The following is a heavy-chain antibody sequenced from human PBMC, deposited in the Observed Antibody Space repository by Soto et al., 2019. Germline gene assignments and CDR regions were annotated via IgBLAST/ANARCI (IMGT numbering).Heavy chain of an antibody. Sequence: PSETLSLTCAVSGDSINSTDWWNWVRQSPGKGLEWIGEIYHGGNIYYNPSLKSRVTISIDKSKNQFSLKLFYVTAADTAVYYCARGSSGYDILTGYYTPRFPRAGGLDDWGQGTLVTVSS. CDR1: GDSINSTDW. J-gene: IGHJ4*02. V-gene: IGHV4-4*02. CDR3: ARGSSGYDILTGYYTPRFPRAGGLDD. D-gene: IGHD3-9*01. CDR2: IYHGGNI.